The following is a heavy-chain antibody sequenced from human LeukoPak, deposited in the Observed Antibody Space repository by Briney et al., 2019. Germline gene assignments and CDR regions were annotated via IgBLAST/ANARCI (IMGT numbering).Heavy chain of an antibody. D-gene: IGHD5-12*01. CDR3: ARPPYGGYGEDFDF. V-gene: IGHV1-2*02. CDR1: GYTFTGYY. J-gene: IGHJ4*02. Sequence: ASVKVSCKASGYTFTGYYMHWVRQAPGQGLEWMRWINPNSGGTNYAQKFQGRVTMTRDTSISTAYMELSRLRSDDTAVYYCARPPYGGYGEDFDFWGQGTLVTVSS. CDR2: INPNSGGT.